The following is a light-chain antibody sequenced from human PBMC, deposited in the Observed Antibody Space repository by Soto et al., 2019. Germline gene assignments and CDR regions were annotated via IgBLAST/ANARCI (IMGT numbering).Light chain of an antibody. V-gene: IGLV2-8*01. Sequence: QSALTQPPSASGSPGQSVTISCTGTSTDVGSYNYVSWYQRHPGNAPKLIIYEVNKRPSGVPDRFSGSKSGNTASLTVSGLQAEDEADYYCSSYLNYNSEVFGTGTKLTVL. CDR2: EVN. CDR3: SSYLNYNSEV. CDR1: STDVGSYNY. J-gene: IGLJ1*01.